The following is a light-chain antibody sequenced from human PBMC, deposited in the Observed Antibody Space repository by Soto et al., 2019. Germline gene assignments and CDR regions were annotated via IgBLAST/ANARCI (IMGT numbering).Light chain of an antibody. CDR1: QIISSTY. CDR3: QQYGTSPPFT. CDR2: AAS. V-gene: IGKV3-20*01. Sequence: IVMTQSPCTLSLSPGERATLSCRASQIISSTYLACYQQKPGQAPSLLIYAASQKATGIPDRFSGRGSVTDFTLTITRLEPEEFVVYYCQQYGTSPPFTFGRGTKVDIK. J-gene: IGKJ3*01.